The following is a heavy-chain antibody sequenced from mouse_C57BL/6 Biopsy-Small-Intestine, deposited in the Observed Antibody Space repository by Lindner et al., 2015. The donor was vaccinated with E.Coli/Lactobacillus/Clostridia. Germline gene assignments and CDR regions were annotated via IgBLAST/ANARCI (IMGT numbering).Heavy chain of an antibody. CDR1: GYIFTSYV. CDR2: INPYNDGT. Sequence: VQLQESGPELVKPGASVKMSCKASGYIFTSYVMHWVKQKPGQGLEWIGYINPYNDGTRYNETFKGKATLTSDKSSTTVYMELSSLTSEDSAVYYCVRTPPDWFGLWGQGALVTVSA. V-gene: IGHV1-14*01. J-gene: IGHJ3*01. CDR3: VRTPPDWFGL.